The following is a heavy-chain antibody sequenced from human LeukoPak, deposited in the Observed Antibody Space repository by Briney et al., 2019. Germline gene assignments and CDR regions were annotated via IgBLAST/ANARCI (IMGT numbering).Heavy chain of an antibody. J-gene: IGHJ4*02. CDR3: ARGPHERSGYPDD. CDR1: GYTFITYG. V-gene: IGHV1-18*01. D-gene: IGHD3-22*01. CDR2: ISPYNGNT. Sequence: ASVKVSCKPYGYTFITYGITWVRQARGQGLECMGWISPYNGNTNYAQKFQGRVTMTTDTSTSTAYMELRSLRSDDTAVYYCARGPHERSGYPDDWGQGTLVTVSS.